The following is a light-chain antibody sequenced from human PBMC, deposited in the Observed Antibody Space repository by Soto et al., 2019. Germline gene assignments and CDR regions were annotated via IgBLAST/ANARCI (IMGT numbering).Light chain of an antibody. CDR1: QDISNY. V-gene: IGKV1-33*01. J-gene: IGKJ4*01. Sequence: DIQMTQSPSSLSASVGDRVTITCQASQDISNYLNWYQQKPGKAPNLLIHDASNLATGVPSRFSGSGSGTDFTFTISSLQPEDIATYYCQQYDNLPLTFGGGTKVEIK. CDR2: DAS. CDR3: QQYDNLPLT.